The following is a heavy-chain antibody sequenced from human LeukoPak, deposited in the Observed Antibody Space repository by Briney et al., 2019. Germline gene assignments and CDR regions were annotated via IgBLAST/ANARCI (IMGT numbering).Heavy chain of an antibody. D-gene: IGHD6-19*01. CDR1: GYTFTGYY. Sequence: ASVKVSCKASGYTFTGYYMHWVRQAPGQGLEWMGGINPNSGATNYAQKFQGRVTMTRDTSTSTVYMELSSLRSEDTAVYYCAREDSGGWYVFDYWGQGTLVTVSS. CDR3: AREDSGGWYVFDY. V-gene: IGHV1-2*02. J-gene: IGHJ4*02. CDR2: INPNSGAT.